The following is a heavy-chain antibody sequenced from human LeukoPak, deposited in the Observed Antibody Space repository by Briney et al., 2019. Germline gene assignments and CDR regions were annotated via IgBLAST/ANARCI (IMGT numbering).Heavy chain of an antibody. CDR2: ISYNGSQT. CDR1: GFTFSIYA. V-gene: IGHV3-64*01. Sequence: GGSLRLSCAASGFTFSIYAMHWVRQAPGKGLEHVSGISYNGSQTYYGNSVKGRFTISRDNAKNTLYLQMASLRAEDMAVYYCVRDRGGSGWYYFDYWGQGTQVTVSP. CDR3: VRDRGGSGWYYFDY. D-gene: IGHD6-19*01. J-gene: IGHJ4*02.